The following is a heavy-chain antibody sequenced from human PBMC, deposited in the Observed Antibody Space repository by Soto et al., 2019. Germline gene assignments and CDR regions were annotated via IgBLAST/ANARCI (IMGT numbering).Heavy chain of an antibody. Sequence: PGGSLRLSCEASGFPFSSYSMNWVRQAAWKGLEWVCSINSISSDRHYGDSVKGRFTVSRDNAKNSLFLQMNSLEAEDTGIYYWARGYCSDRRCYSEGSNIGEYWCQGNHVTVSS. CDR1: GFPFSSYS. D-gene: IGHD2-15*01. J-gene: IGHJ4*02. CDR3: ARGYCSDRRCYSEGSNIGEY. V-gene: IGHV3-21*04. CDR2: INSISSDR.